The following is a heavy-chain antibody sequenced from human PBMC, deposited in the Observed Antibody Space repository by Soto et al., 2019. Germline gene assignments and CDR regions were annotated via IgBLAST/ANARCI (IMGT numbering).Heavy chain of an antibody. J-gene: IGHJ4*02. CDR2: IKQDGSEK. D-gene: IGHD3-10*01. Sequence: GGSLRLSCTASGFTFSNYWMSWVRQAPGKGLECVANIKQDGSEKYYVDSVKGRFTISRDNVKNSLYLQMNSLRAEDTAVYYCSRDSRTMVPDYWGQGTLVTVSS. CDR3: SRDSRTMVPDY. V-gene: IGHV3-7*01. CDR1: GFTFSNYW.